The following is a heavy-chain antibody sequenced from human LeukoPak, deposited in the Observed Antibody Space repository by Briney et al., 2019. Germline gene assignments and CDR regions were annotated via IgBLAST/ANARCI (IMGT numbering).Heavy chain of an antibody. CDR1: GGSISSYY. CDR3: ATSYYYDSSGYFDYHDY. D-gene: IGHD3-22*01. J-gene: IGHJ4*02. Sequence: NPSETLSLTCTVSGGSISSYYWSWIRQPAGKGLEWIGRIYTSGSTKYNPSLKSRVTMSVDTSKNQFSLKLSSVTAADTAVYYCATSYYYDSSGYFDYHDYWGQGTLVTVSS. V-gene: IGHV4-4*07. CDR2: IYTSGST.